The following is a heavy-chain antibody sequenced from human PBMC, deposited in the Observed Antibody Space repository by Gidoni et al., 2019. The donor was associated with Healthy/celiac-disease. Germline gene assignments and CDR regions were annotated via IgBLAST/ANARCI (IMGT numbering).Heavy chain of an antibody. V-gene: IGHV4-34*01. CDR3: ARTFRLQSGAWFDP. J-gene: IGHJ5*02. CDR2: INYSGST. D-gene: IGHD4-4*01. CDR1: GGSFSGYY. Sequence: QVQLQQWGAGLLKPSETLSLTCAVYGGSFSGYYWSWIRQPPGKGLEWIGEINYSGSTNYNPSLTSRVTISVDTSKNQFSLKLSSVTAADTAVYYCARTFRLQSGAWFDPWGQGTLVTVSS.